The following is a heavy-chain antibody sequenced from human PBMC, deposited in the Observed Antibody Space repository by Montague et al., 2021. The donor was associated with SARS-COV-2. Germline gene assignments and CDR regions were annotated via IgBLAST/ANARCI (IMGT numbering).Heavy chain of an antibody. V-gene: IGHV4-28*01. CDR2: IYHTGST. D-gene: IGHD5-24*01. Sequence: SETLSLTCAVSGYSISSSNWWGWIRQAPGRGLEWIGYIYHTGSTYYNPSLKSRVTMSVDKSNNLFSLELSSVTAVDTAVYYCAKSADHNYFLDSWGQGTLVTVSS. CDR3: AKSADHNYFLDS. J-gene: IGHJ4*02. CDR1: GYSISSSNW.